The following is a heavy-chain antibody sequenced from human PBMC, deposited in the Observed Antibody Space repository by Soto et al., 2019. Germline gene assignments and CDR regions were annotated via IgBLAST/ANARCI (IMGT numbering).Heavy chain of an antibody. J-gene: IGHJ6*02. CDR2: ISAYNGNT. Sequence: QVQLVQSGAEVKKPGASVKVSCKASGYTFTSYGISWVRQAPGQGLEWMGWISAYNGNTNYAQKLQGRVTMTTDTTTSKAYMELRSLRSDDTAVYYCARGDSSGWYGYYYYYGMDVWGQGTTVTVSS. CDR1: GYTFTSYG. CDR3: ARGDSSGWYGYYYYYGMDV. V-gene: IGHV1-18*01. D-gene: IGHD6-19*01.